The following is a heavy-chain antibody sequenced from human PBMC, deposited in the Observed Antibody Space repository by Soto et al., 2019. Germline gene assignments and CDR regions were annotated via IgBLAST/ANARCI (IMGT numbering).Heavy chain of an antibody. J-gene: IGHJ4*02. CDR2: IIPIFGTA. V-gene: IGHV1-69*01. D-gene: IGHD2-15*01. CDR3: VREGGYCSGGSCYPYGYY. Sequence: QVQLVQSGAEVKKPGSSVKVSCKASGGTFSSYAISWVRQAPGQGLEWMGGIIPIFGTANYAQKFQGRVTITADESTSTAYMELSSLRSEDTAVYYCVREGGYCSGGSCYPYGYYWGQGTLVTVSS. CDR1: GGTFSSYA.